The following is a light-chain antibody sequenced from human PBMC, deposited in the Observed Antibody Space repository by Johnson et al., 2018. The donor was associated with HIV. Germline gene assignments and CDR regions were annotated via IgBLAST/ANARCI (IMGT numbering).Light chain of an antibody. CDR1: NSNIGYNS. Sequence: QAVLTQPPSVSAAPGQRVTISCSGNNSNIGYNSVSWYQQVPGTAPKLLIYENKKRPSGIPDRFSGSKSGTSATLGITGLQTGDEADYYCGSWDSSLSAFYVFGTGTKVTVL. CDR2: ENK. CDR3: GSWDSSLSAFYV. V-gene: IGLV1-51*02. J-gene: IGLJ1*01.